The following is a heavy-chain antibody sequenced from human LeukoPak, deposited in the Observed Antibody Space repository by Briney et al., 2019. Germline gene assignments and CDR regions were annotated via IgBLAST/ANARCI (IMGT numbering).Heavy chain of an antibody. D-gene: IGHD6-19*01. CDR1: GFNFPDYC. V-gene: IGHV3-23*01. J-gene: IGHJ4*02. CDR2: ISGSGGST. CDR3: AKDRAGFSIAVAGRFDY. Sequence: GGSLRLSCTTSGFNFPDYCMTWVRQAPGKGLEWVSAISGSGGSTYYADSVKGRFTISRDNSKNTLYLQMNSLRAEDTAVYYCAKDRAGFSIAVAGRFDYWGQGTLVTVSS.